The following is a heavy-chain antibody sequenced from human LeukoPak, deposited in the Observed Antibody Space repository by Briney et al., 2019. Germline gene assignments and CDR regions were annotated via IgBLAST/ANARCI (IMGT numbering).Heavy chain of an antibody. D-gene: IGHD6-13*01. CDR3: ARTYSVSYWYFDL. CDR1: GGSISSYC. V-gene: IGHV4-4*09. CDR2: IYTSGST. J-gene: IGHJ2*01. Sequence: SETLSLTCTVSGGSISSYCWSWIRQPPGKGLEWIGYIYTSGSTNYNPSLKSRVTISVDTSKNQFSLKLSSVTAADTAVYYCARTYSVSYWYFDLWGRGTLVTVSS.